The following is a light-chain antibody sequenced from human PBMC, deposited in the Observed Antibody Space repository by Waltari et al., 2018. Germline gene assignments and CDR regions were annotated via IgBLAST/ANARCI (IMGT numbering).Light chain of an antibody. CDR2: WAS. CDR3: QQYYSTPLT. J-gene: IGKJ4*01. Sequence: EIVLTQSPATLSLSPGDGATLSCRASQSVSTYLAWYQEKPGQPPKLLIYWASTRESGVPDRFSGSGSGTDFTLTISSLQAEDVAVYYCQQYYSTPLTFGGGTKVEIK. V-gene: IGKV4-1*01. CDR1: QSVSTY.